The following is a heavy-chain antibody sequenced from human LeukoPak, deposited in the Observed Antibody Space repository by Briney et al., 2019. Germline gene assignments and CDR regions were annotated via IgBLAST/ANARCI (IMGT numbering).Heavy chain of an antibody. D-gene: IGHD3-22*01. CDR1: GGSISSGGYY. CDR3: ARAPMRGIPNFDY. CDR2: IYYSGST. Sequence: ASETLSLTCTVSGGSISSGGYYWSWIRQHPGKGLEWIGYIYYSGSTDYNPSLTSRVTMSVDMSKNQFSLKLSSVTAADTAVYYCARAPMRGIPNFDYWGQGTLVTVSS. V-gene: IGHV4-31*03. J-gene: IGHJ4*02.